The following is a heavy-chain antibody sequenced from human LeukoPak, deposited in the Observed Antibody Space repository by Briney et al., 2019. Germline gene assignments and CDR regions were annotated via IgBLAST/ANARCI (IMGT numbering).Heavy chain of an antibody. Sequence: PGGSLRLSCAASGFTFSSYSMNWVRQAPGKGLEWVSSISSSSSYIYYADSVKGRFTISRDNAKNSLYLQMNSLRAEDTAVYYCARGGGGLRFLEWLLNDAFDIWGQGTMVTVSS. V-gene: IGHV3-21*01. D-gene: IGHD3-3*01. CDR2: ISSSSSYI. J-gene: IGHJ3*02. CDR3: ARGGGGLRFLEWLLNDAFDI. CDR1: GFTFSSYS.